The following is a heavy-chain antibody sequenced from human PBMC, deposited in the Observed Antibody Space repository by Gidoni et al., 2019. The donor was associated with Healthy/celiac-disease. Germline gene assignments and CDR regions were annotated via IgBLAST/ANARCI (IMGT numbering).Heavy chain of an antibody. D-gene: IGHD3-22*01. J-gene: IGHJ4*02. Sequence: YANSVKGRFTISRDNSKNTLYLQMGSLRAEDMAVYYCARARYYYDSSGYYYFDYWGQGTLVTVSS. V-gene: IGHV3-64*01. CDR3: ARARYYYDSSGYYYFDY.